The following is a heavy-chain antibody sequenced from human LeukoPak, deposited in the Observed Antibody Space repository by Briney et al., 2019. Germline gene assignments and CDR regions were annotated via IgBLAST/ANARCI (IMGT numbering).Heavy chain of an antibody. CDR2: ISWDGGTR. D-gene: IGHD6-13*01. V-gene: IGHV3-43*01. CDR3: AKELEAAAAFDY. Sequence: GGSLRLSCAASGFTFSSYSMNWVRQAPGKGLEWVSLISWDGGTRYYADPVKGRFTISRDNSKKSLYLQMNSLRTEDTALYYCAKELEAAAAFDYWGQGTLVTVSS. J-gene: IGHJ4*02. CDR1: GFTFSSYS.